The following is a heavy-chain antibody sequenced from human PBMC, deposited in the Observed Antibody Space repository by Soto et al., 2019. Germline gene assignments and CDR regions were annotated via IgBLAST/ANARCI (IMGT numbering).Heavy chain of an antibody. J-gene: IGHJ5*02. Sequence: QVQLVQSGAEVKKPGASVKVSCKASGYTFTSYGISWVRQAPGQGLEWMGWISAYNGNTNYAQKLQGRVTMTTDTSTSTAYMELRSLGSEDTAVYYCARDSHPGVAAAGTGWFDPWGQGTLVTVSS. CDR2: ISAYNGNT. V-gene: IGHV1-18*01. D-gene: IGHD6-13*01. CDR1: GYTFTSYG. CDR3: ARDSHPGVAAAGTGWFDP.